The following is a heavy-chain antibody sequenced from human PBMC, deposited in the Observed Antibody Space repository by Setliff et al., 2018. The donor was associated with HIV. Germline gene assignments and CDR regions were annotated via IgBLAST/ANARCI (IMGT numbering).Heavy chain of an antibody. J-gene: IGHJ1*01. CDR1: GYTFTSYY. CDR3: ARDPAPSSSASYFQH. V-gene: IGHV1-46*01. CDR2: INPSSGST. D-gene: IGHD6-6*01. Sequence: ASVKVSCKASGYTFTSYYMHWVRQAPGQGLEWMGIINPSSGSTTYAQKFRGRVTMTRDTSTSTVYMELSSLRSEDTAVYYCARDPAPSSSASYFQHWGKGTPVTVSS.